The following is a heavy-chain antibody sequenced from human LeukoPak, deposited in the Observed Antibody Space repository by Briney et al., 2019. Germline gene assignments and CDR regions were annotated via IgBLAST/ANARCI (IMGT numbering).Heavy chain of an antibody. Sequence: ASVKVSCKASGYTFTSYAMHWVRQAPGQRLEWMGWINAGNGNTKYSQKFQGRVTITRDTSASTAYMVLSSLRSEDTAVYYCARRYSSSWYAPFDYWGQGTLVTVSS. V-gene: IGHV1-3*01. CDR3: ARRYSSSWYAPFDY. CDR1: GYTFTSYA. CDR2: INAGNGNT. D-gene: IGHD6-13*01. J-gene: IGHJ4*02.